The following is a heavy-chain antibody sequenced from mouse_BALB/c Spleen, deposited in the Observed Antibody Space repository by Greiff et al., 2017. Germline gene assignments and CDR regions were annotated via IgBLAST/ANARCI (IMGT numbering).Heavy chain of an antibody. CDR2: IWAGGST. Sequence: VKLMESGPGLVAPSQSLSITCTVSGFSLTSYGVHWVRQPPGKGLEWLGVIWAGGSTNYNSALMSRLSISKDNSKSQVFLKMNSLQTDDTAMYYCARDHGGFAYWGQGTLVTVSA. J-gene: IGHJ3*01. V-gene: IGHV2-9*02. CDR3: ARDHGGFAY. CDR1: GFSLTSYG.